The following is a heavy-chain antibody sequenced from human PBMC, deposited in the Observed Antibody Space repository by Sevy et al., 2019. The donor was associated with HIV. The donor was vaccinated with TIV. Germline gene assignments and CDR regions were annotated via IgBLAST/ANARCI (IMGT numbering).Heavy chain of an antibody. Sequence: ASVKVSCKASGYTFTGYYMHWVRQAPGQGLEWMGWINPNSGGTNYAQKFQGRVTMTGDTSISTAYMELSRLRSDDTAVYYCARVKVAAAALMGGYYFDYWGQGTLVTVSS. J-gene: IGHJ4*02. CDR3: ARVKVAAAALMGGYYFDY. CDR2: INPNSGGT. V-gene: IGHV1-2*02. D-gene: IGHD6-13*01. CDR1: GYTFTGYY.